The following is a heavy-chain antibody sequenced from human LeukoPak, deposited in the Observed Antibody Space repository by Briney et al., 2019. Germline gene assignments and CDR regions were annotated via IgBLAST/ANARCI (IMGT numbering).Heavy chain of an antibody. CDR3: AKDSSSVVPAAMSAFDI. D-gene: IGHD2-2*01. J-gene: IGHJ3*02. Sequence: GRSLRLSCAASGFTFEDYAIHWVRQAPGKGLEWVSGISWNSGSIVYADSVKGRFTISRDNAKNSLYLQMNSLRAEDTALYCCAKDSSSVVPAAMSAFDIWGQGTMVTVSS. CDR1: GFTFEDYA. V-gene: IGHV3-9*01. CDR2: ISWNSGSI.